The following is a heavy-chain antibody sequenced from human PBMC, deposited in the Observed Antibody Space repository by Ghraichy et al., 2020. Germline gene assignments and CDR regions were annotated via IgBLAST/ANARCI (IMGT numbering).Heavy chain of an antibody. CDR2: IYSGGST. CDR1: GFTVSSNY. CDR3: ARDRIKGGATAYYYYGMDG. V-gene: IGHV3-66*01. J-gene: IGHJ6*02. D-gene: IGHD1-26*01. Sequence: GGSLRLSCAASGFTVSSNYRSWVRQAPGKGLEWVSVIYSGGSTYYADSVKGRFTISRDNSKNTLYLQMNSLRAEDTAVYYCARDRIKGGATAYYYYGMDGWGQGTTVTVSS.